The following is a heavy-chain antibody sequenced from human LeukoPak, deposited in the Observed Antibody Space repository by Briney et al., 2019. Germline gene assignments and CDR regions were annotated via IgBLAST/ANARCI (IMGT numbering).Heavy chain of an antibody. CDR3: ASLAPNYAILTGYPAY. J-gene: IGHJ4*02. CDR1: GGSISSYY. D-gene: IGHD3-9*01. Sequence: SETLSLTCAVSGGSISSYYWSWIRQPPGKGLEWIGYISYSGSTNYNPSLQSRVTMSVDTSKNQFSLKLSSVTAADTAVYYCASLAPNYAILTGYPAYWGQGTLVTVSS. CDR2: ISYSGST. V-gene: IGHV4-59*08.